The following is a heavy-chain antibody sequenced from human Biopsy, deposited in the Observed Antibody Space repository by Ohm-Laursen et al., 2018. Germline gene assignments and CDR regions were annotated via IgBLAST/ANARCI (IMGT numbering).Heavy chain of an antibody. D-gene: IGHD1-14*01. CDR1: GFTFHTHV. Sequence: SLRLSCAASGFTFHTHVMNWVRQAPGKGLEWVAHIDVSDYNTYYADSVRGRFTISRDNSKQMVHLEINSLTADDTAVYYCVKQWGGYNFDSWGQGTLVTVSS. CDR2: IDVSDYNT. V-gene: IGHV3-23*01. J-gene: IGHJ5*01. CDR3: VKQWGGYNFDS.